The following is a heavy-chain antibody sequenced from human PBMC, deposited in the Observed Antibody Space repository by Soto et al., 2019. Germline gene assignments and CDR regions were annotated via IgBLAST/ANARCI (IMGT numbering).Heavy chain of an antibody. V-gene: IGHV3-21*01. CDR2: ISSSSSYI. J-gene: IGHJ4*02. CDR1: GFTFSSYS. D-gene: IGHD6-19*01. CDR3: AREKGVAGVVGY. Sequence: GSLRLSCAASGFTFSSYSMNWVRQAPGKGLEWVSSISSSSSYIYYADSVKGRFTISRDNAKNSLYLQMNSLRAEDTAVYYCAREKGVAGVVGYWGQGTLVTVSS.